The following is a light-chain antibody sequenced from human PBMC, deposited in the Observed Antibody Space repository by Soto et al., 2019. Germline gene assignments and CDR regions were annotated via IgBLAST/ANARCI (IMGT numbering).Light chain of an antibody. Sequence: EIVLTQSPGTLSLSPGERATLSCRASQSVSSSYLAWYQQKPGQAPRLLIYGASSRATDIPDRFSGSGSGIDFTLTISRLEPEDFAVYYCQQYGSSPPTFGQGTKV. V-gene: IGKV3-20*01. CDR1: QSVSSSY. J-gene: IGKJ1*01. CDR2: GAS. CDR3: QQYGSSPPT.